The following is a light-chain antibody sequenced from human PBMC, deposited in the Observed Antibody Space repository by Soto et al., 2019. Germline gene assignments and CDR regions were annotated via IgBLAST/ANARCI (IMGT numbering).Light chain of an antibody. V-gene: IGKV1-5*01. CDR2: DAS. CDR1: QSISSW. CDR3: QQYNTFSRT. Sequence: DIQLTQSPSTLSASVGDRVTITCRASQSISSWLAWYQQRPGKAPNLLIYDASILQSGVPSRFSGSGSGTEFTLTISSLHSDDFATYYCQQYNTFSRTFGQGTKVDIK. J-gene: IGKJ1*01.